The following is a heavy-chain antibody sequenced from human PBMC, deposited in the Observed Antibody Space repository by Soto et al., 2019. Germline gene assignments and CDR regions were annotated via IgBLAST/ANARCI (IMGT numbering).Heavy chain of an antibody. Sequence: QVQLVESGGGVVQPGRSLRLSCAASGFTFSSYAMHWVRQAPGKGLEWVAVISYDGSNKYYADSVKGRFTISRDNSKNPLYLQMNSLRAADTAVYYCARAYEGDYFDYWGQGTLVTVSS. CDR2: ISYDGSNK. CDR1: GFTFSSYA. J-gene: IGHJ4*02. CDR3: ARAYEGDYFDY. V-gene: IGHV3-30-3*01. D-gene: IGHD3-16*01.